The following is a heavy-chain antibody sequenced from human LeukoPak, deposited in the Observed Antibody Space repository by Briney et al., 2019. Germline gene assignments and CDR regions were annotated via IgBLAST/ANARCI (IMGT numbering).Heavy chain of an antibody. Sequence: SETLSLTCTVSGGSISSGDYYWSWIRQPPGKGLEWIGYIYYSGSTYYNPSLKSRVTISVDTSKNQFSLKLSSVTAADTAVYYCARGPGTVVTPSDYWGQGTLVTVSS. V-gene: IGHV4-30-4*01. J-gene: IGHJ4*02. CDR3: ARGPGTVVTPSDY. D-gene: IGHD4-23*01. CDR2: IYYSGST. CDR1: GGSISSGDYY.